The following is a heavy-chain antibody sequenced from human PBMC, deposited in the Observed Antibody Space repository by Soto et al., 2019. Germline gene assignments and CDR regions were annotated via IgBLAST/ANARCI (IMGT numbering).Heavy chain of an antibody. J-gene: IGHJ4*02. CDR1: GFTFSNYA. CDR2: ISNSFSDGNT. Sequence: EVQLLESGGGLVQPGGSLRLSCAASGFTFSNYAMDWVRQAPGKGLEWVSAISNSFSDGNTHYADSVKGRFTISRDNDKNTVFLEMNSMRAEDTAVYYCAKVFSPEGGNYFDHWGQGTLVTVSS. V-gene: IGHV3-23*01. CDR3: AKVFSPEGGNYFDH.